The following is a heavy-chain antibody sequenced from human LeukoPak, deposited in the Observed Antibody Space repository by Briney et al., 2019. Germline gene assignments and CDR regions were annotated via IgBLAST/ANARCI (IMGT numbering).Heavy chain of an antibody. Sequence: ASVKVSCKASGYTFNSYDITWVRRAPGQGLEWMAWISTYNGNTNYAQKVQGRVTMTTDTSTSTAYMELRGLRSDDTAVYYCARVLRYDFWSAYYFDYWGQGTLVTVSS. CDR3: ARVLRYDFWSAYYFDY. V-gene: IGHV1-18*01. J-gene: IGHJ4*02. CDR1: GYTFNSYD. CDR2: ISTYNGNT. D-gene: IGHD3-3*01.